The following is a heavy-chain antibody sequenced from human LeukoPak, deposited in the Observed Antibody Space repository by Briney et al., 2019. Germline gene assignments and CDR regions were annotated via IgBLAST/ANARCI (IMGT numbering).Heavy chain of an antibody. V-gene: IGHV1-69*02. CDR2: IIPILGIA. D-gene: IGHD3-3*01. Sequence: ASVKVSCKASGGTFSSYTISWVRQAPGQGLEWMGRIIPILGIANYAQKFQGRVTITADKSTSTAYMELSSLRSEDTAVYYCARGPVLRFLEWLLIDYWGQGTLVTVSS. CDR3: ARGPVLRFLEWLLIDY. CDR1: GGTFSSYT. J-gene: IGHJ4*02.